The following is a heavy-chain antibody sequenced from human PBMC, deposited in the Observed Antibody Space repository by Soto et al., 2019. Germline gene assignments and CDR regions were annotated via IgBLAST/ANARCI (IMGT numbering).Heavy chain of an antibody. Sequence: SETLSLTCTVSGGSISDSNDHWGWIRQSPGQGLEWIGSFHNSGSIYHNPPLKSRATISVDTSKNQFSLKVSSVTAADTAFYYCAREGALLFGGNSDYYSTMDVWGQGTTVTVSS. J-gene: IGHJ6*02. V-gene: IGHV4-39*02. CDR1: GGSISDSNDH. CDR3: AREGALLFGGNSDYYSTMDV. D-gene: IGHD2-21*02. CDR2: FHNSGSI.